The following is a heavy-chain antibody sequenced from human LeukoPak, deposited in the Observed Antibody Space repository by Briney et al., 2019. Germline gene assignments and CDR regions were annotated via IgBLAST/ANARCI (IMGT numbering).Heavy chain of an antibody. CDR1: GGSISSSSYY. CDR2: IYYSGST. CDR3: ARENIVGAEEGLAP. Sequence: PSETLSLTCTVSGGSISSSSYYWGWIRQPPGKGLEWLGSIYYSGSTYYSPSLKSRVTISVDTSKNQFSLKLNSVTAADTAVYYCARENIVGAEEGLAPWGQGTLVTVSS. J-gene: IGHJ5*02. V-gene: IGHV4-39*07. D-gene: IGHD1-26*01.